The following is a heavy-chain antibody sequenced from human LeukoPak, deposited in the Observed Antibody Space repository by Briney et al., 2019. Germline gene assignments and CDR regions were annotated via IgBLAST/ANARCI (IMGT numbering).Heavy chain of an antibody. CDR2: IYYSGST. CDR1: GGSISSYY. D-gene: IGHD3-10*01. CDR3: ARVSMVRGVIIAGYAFDI. Sequence: SETLSLTCTVSGGSISSYYWSWIRQPPGKGLEWIGYIYYSGSTNYNPSLKSRVTISVDTSKNQFSLKLSSVTAADTAVYYCARVSMVRGVIIAGYAFDIWGQGTMVTVSS. J-gene: IGHJ3*02. V-gene: IGHV4-59*01.